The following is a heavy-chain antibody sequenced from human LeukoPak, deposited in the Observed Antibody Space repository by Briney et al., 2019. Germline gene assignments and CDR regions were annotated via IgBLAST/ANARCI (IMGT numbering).Heavy chain of an antibody. CDR3: ARHPSSGYYLIDY. CDR2: IYTSGST. V-gene: IGHV4-4*07. Sequence: PSQTLSLTSTVSGGSISSYYWSWIRQPAGKGLEWIGRIYTSGSTNYNPSLKSRVTTSVDTSKNQFSLKLSSVTAADTAVYYCARHPSSGYYLIDYWGQGTLVTVSS. D-gene: IGHD3-22*01. J-gene: IGHJ4*02. CDR1: GGSISSYY.